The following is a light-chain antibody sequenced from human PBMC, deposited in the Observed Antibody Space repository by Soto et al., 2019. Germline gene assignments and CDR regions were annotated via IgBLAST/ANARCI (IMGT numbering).Light chain of an antibody. CDR2: GAS. CDR1: ESVSSN. J-gene: IGKJ4*01. Sequence: EIGMTQSPATLSVSPGERATLSCRASESVSSNLAWYQQKPGQAPRLLIYGASTRATGIPARFSGSGSGTEFTLTISSLQSEDFALYCCQQYNNWLTFGGGTNVEIK. V-gene: IGKV3-15*01. CDR3: QQYNNWLT.